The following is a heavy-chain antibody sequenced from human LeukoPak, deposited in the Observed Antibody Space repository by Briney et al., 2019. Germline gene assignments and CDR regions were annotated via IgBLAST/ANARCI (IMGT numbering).Heavy chain of an antibody. CDR2: MDVEGSEK. J-gene: IGHJ4*02. D-gene: IGHD1-26*01. CDR3: ASDPVEWELLLDG. V-gene: IGHV3-7*01. CDR1: GFTFSSYW. Sequence: GGSLRLSCAASGFTFSSYWMGGVRQAPGKRREWVTNMDVEGSEKYYAGSAKGRFTISRDNGRNSVYLQMNSLRVEDTAVYYCASDPVEWELLLDGGGEGTLVTVSA.